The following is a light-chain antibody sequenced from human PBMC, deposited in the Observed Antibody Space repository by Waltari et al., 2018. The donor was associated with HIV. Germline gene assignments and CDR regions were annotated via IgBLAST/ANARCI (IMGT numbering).Light chain of an antibody. V-gene: IGLV1-47*01. CDR1: SSNIGSHS. CDR2: RSN. J-gene: IGLJ3*02. Sequence: QSVLTQPPSASGTPGQRVTISCSGSSSNIGSHSVYGSQQLPGPAPKLPIYRSNQRPSGFPDRFSGSKSGTSASLAISGLRSEDEADYYCAAWDDSLSGPVFGGGTKLTVL. CDR3: AAWDDSLSGPV.